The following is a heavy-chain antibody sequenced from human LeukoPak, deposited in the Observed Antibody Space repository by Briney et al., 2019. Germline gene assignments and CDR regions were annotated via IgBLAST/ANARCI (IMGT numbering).Heavy chain of an antibody. J-gene: IGHJ4*02. CDR2: ISGSGGST. CDR1: GFTFSIYD. D-gene: IGHD5-12*01. Sequence: GGPLRLSCAASGFTFSIYDMSWVRQAPGKGLEWVSSISGSGGSTYYADSVKGRFTISRDNSKNTLYLQMNSLRAEDTAVYYCAKMSWPRFEDWGQGTLVTVSS. V-gene: IGHV3-23*01. CDR3: AKMSWPRFED.